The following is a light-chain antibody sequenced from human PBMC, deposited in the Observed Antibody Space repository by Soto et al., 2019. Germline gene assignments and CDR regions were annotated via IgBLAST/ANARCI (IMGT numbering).Light chain of an antibody. CDR2: GAS. CDR1: QSVSSTY. Sequence: EIVLTQSPGTLSLSPGERATLSCRASQSVSSTYLAWYQHRPGQAPRLLIYGASNRATGIPARFSGSGSGTDFTLTISSLEPEDFAVYYCQQRSNWPRTFGPGTKVVI. J-gene: IGKJ3*01. CDR3: QQRSNWPRT. V-gene: IGKV3-11*01.